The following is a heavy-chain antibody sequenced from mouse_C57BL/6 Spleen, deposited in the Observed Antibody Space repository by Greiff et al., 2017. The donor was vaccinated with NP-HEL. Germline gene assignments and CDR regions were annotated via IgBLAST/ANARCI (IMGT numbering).Heavy chain of an antibody. CDR2: ISSGSSTI. J-gene: IGHJ4*01. V-gene: IGHV5-17*01. CDR3: ARVIRGAMDY. CDR1: GFTFSDYG. D-gene: IGHD2-4*01. Sequence: EVHLVESEGGLVQPGSSMKLSCTASGFTFSDYGMHWVRQAPEKGLEWVAYISSGSSTIYYADTVKGRFTISRDNAKNTLFLQMTSLRSEDTAMYYCARVIRGAMDYWGQGTSVTVSS.